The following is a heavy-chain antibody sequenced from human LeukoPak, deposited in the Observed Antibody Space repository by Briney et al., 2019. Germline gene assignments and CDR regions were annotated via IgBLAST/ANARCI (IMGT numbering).Heavy chain of an antibody. V-gene: IGHV1-46*01. CDR1: GYTFTSYY. D-gene: IGHD3-9*01. J-gene: IGHJ6*02. Sequence: GASVKVSCKASGYTFTSYYMHWVRQAPGQGLEWMGIINPSGGSTSYAQKFQGRVTMTRDTSTSTVYMELSSLRSEDTAVYYCAREYYGILTGSTYYYGMDVWGQGTTVTVSS. CDR2: INPSGGST. CDR3: AREYYGILTGSTYYYGMDV.